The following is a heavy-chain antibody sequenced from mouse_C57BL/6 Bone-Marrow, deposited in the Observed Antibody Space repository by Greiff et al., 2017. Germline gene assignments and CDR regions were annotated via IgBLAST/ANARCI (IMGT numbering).Heavy chain of an antibody. J-gene: IGHJ1*03. CDR3: ATQGDYYGSSPYWYFDV. CDR2: INPNNGGT. Sequence: VQLQQPGPELVKPGASVKIPCKASGYTLTDYNMDWVKQSHGKSLEWIGDINPNNGGTIYNQKFKGKATLTVDKPSSTAYMELRSLTSEDTAVYYCATQGDYYGSSPYWYFDVWGTGTTVTVSS. CDR1: GYTLTDYN. V-gene: IGHV1-18*01. D-gene: IGHD1-1*01.